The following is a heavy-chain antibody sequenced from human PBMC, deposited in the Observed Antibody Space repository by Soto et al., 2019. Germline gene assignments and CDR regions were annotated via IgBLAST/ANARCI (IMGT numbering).Heavy chain of an antibody. CDR2: IYYSGST. Sequence: QLQLQESGPGLVKPSETMSLTCTVSGGSISSSNYYWGWILQPPGKGLELIGSIYYSGSTAYNSSLESRVTMSVDTSKNQLSLRLSSVTAADTYVYYCASPTVGAFDIWGQGTMVTVSS. D-gene: IGHD1-26*01. V-gene: IGHV4-39*01. CDR3: ASPTVGAFDI. J-gene: IGHJ3*02. CDR1: GGSISSSNYY.